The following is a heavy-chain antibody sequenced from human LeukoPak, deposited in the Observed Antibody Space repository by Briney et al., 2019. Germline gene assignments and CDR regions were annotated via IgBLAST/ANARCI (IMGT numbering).Heavy chain of an antibody. CDR2: ICTSGST. CDR1: GGSISSGSYY. V-gene: IGHV4-61*02. J-gene: IGHJ6*03. CDR3: ARDPPPHSSSYWGSYSYYYTDV. Sequence: SETLSLTCTVSGGSISSGSYYWSWIRQPAGKGLEWIGRICTSGSTDYNPSLKSRVTISVDTSKNQFSLKLSSVTAADTAVYYCARDPPPHSSSYWGSYSYYYTDVWGKGTTVTVSS. D-gene: IGHD3-22*01.